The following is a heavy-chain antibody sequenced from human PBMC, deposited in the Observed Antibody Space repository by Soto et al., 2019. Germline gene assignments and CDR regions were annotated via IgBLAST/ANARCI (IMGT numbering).Heavy chain of an antibody. CDR1: GFTFINYG. Sequence: PGGSLRLSCAASGFTFINYGMHWVRQAPGKGLEWVAIISHDVNHKSYADSVKGRFTVSRDNSKDTLFPQMKSLGAEDTAVYYCAKMVRIRDEVSLVDSWGQGNLVTVSS. V-gene: IGHV3-30*18. CDR3: AKMVRIRDEVSLVDS. CDR2: ISHDVNHK. D-gene: IGHD3-10*01. J-gene: IGHJ4*02.